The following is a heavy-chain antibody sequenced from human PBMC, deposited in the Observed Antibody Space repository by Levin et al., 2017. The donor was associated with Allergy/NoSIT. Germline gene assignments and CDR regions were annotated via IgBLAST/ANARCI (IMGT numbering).Heavy chain of an antibody. V-gene: IGHV3-23*01. Sequence: GGSLRLSCAASGLTLSSHGMSWVRQAPGKGLEWVSAISDGGSSTYYADSVKGRFTISRDSSKNTLYLQMSSLRAEDTAVYYCAKRGVVEMATIGFDYWGQGTLVTVSS. J-gene: IGHJ4*02. CDR3: AKRGVVEMATIGFDY. CDR2: ISDGGSST. D-gene: IGHD5-24*01. CDR1: GLTLSSHG.